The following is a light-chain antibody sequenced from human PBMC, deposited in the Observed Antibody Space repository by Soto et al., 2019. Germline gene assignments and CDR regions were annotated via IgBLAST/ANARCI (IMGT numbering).Light chain of an antibody. CDR1: QGVSTW. CDR2: TAS. J-gene: IGKJ4*01. Sequence: DIQMTQSPSSVSASVGDRVTITCRASQGVSTWLAWYQQKPGKAPNLLIYTASSLQSGVPSRFSGSGSGTDCTLTISSLQPEDFATYDCQQTTTSPLTVGGGTKVEI. V-gene: IGKV1D-12*01. CDR3: QQTTTSPLT.